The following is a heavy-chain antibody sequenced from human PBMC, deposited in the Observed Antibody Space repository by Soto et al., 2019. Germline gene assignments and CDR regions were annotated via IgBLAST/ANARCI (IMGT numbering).Heavy chain of an antibody. Sequence: PGGSLRLSCAASGFTFSSYGMHWVRQAPGKGLEWVAVIWYDGSNKYYADSVKGRFTISRDNSKNTLYLQMNSLRAEDTAVYYCARDSSSGWYPNFDYWGQGTLVTVSS. V-gene: IGHV3-33*01. J-gene: IGHJ4*02. D-gene: IGHD6-19*01. CDR3: ARDSSSGWYPNFDY. CDR1: GFTFSSYG. CDR2: IWYDGSNK.